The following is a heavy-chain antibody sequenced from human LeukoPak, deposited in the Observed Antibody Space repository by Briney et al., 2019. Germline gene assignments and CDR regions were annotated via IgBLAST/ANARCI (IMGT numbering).Heavy chain of an antibody. CDR1: GGSISSSSYY. V-gene: IGHV4-39*07. CDR2: IYYSGST. Sequence: PSETLSLTCTVSGGSISSSSYYWGWIRQPPGKGLEWIGSIYYSGSTYYNPSLKSRVTISVDTSKNQFSLKLSSVTAADTAVYYCARFPPYYYDSSGYSPYWGQGTLVTVSS. D-gene: IGHD3-22*01. J-gene: IGHJ4*02. CDR3: ARFPPYYYDSSGYSPY.